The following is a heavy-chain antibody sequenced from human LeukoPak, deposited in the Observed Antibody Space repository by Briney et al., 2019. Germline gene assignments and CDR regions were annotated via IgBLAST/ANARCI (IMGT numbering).Heavy chain of an antibody. CDR3: ARAVGLNWFDP. CDR2: IGTAGDT. D-gene: IGHD1-26*01. Sequence: PGGSLRLSCAASGFTFSSYDMHWARQATGKGLEWVSAIGTAGDTYYPGSVKGRFTISRENAKNSLYLQMNSLRAGDTAVYYCARAVGLNWFDPWGQGTLVTVSS. CDR1: GFTFSSYD. V-gene: IGHV3-13*01. J-gene: IGHJ5*02.